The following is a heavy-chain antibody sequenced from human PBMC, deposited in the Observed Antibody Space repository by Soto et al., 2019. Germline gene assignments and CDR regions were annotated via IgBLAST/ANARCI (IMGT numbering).Heavy chain of an antibody. Sequence: QVQLVQSGAEVKKPGSSVKVSCKASGGTFSSYAISWVRQAPGQGLEWMGGIIPIFGTANYAQKFQGRVTITADESTSTDYRELSRRRSEDTAGNDCARSRIVATIINPDSDHYYYYGMDVWGQGTTVTVSS. V-gene: IGHV1-69*12. D-gene: IGHD5-12*01. CDR3: ARSRIVATIINPDSDHYYYYGMDV. J-gene: IGHJ6*02. CDR2: IIPIFGTA. CDR1: GGTFSSYA.